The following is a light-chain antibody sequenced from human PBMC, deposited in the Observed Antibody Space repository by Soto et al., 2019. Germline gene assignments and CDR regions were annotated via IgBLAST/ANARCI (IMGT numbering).Light chain of an antibody. CDR1: QDIGTY. CDR2: DAS. Sequence: AIRMTQSPSSFSASTGDRVSITCRATQDIGTYLAWYQQIPGKAPKLLIYDASTLQTGVPSRFSGSGSGTDFTLTISYLQSEDFGTYYCQQFYNYGTFGQGT. CDR3: QQFYNYGT. J-gene: IGKJ1*01. V-gene: IGKV1-8*01.